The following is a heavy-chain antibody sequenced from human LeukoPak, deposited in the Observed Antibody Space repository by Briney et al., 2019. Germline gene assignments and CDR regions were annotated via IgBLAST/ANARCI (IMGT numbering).Heavy chain of an antibody. CDR2: ISGNGGNT. CDR3: ARLISTSSFVFDY. D-gene: IGHD6-6*01. J-gene: IGHJ4*02. Sequence: PGGSLRLSCGASGFTFTNYAMSWVRQAPGEGLEWVSAISGNGGNTYYADSVKGRFTISRDSSTRTPYLQMNSLRVEDTAVYFCARLISTSSFVFDYWGQGTLVTVSP. V-gene: IGHV3-23*01. CDR1: GFTFTNYA.